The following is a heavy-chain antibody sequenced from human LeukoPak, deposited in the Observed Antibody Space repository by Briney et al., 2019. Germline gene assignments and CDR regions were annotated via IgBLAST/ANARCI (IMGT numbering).Heavy chain of an antibody. CDR2: IHPRDGST. CDR1: GYTFTSNY. Sequence: ASVKVSCKASGYTFTSNYMHWVRQAPGQGLEWMGMIHPRDGSTSYAQKFQGRVTVTRDTSTSTVHMELSGLRSEDTAVYYCARDQEGFDYWGQGTLVTVSS. J-gene: IGHJ4*02. CDR3: ARDQEGFDY. V-gene: IGHV1-46*01.